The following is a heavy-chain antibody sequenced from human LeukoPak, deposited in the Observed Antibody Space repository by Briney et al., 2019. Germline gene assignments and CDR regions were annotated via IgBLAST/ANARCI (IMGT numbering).Heavy chain of an antibody. CDR1: GGSISSSSYY. CDR2: IYYSGST. Sequence: PSETLSLTCTVSGGSISSSSYYWGWIRQPPGKGLEWIGSIYYSGSTYYNPSLKSRVTISVDTSKNQFSLKLSSVTAADTAVYYCARHDADILTGYYCSWAFDIWGQGTMVTVSS. D-gene: IGHD3-9*01. CDR3: ARHDADILTGYYCSWAFDI. V-gene: IGHV4-39*01. J-gene: IGHJ3*02.